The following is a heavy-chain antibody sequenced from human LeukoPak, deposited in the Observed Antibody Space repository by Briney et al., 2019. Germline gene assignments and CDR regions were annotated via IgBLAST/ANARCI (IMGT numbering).Heavy chain of an antibody. CDR2: INWNGGST. J-gene: IGHJ4*02. D-gene: IGHD1-26*01. CDR1: GFTFSSYA. Sequence: GGSLRLSCAASGFTFSSYAMSWVRQAPGKGLEWVSGINWNGGSTGYADSVKGRFTISRDNAKHSLYLQMNSLRAEDTALYYCARLIGGSSGWGQGTLVTVSS. V-gene: IGHV3-20*04. CDR3: ARLIGGSSG.